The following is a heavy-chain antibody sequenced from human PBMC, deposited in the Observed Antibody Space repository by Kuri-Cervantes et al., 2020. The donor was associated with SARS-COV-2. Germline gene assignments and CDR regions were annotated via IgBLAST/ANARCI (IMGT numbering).Heavy chain of an antibody. D-gene: IGHD2-2*01. Sequence: ASVKVSCKASGGTFSSYAISWVRQAPGQGLEWMGWIKANSGGTNYAQDFQGRVTMTRDTSSNSVYMELSRLTSDDTAVYFCARDGCSRSTCYEDYTYYYMDVWGKGTTVTVSS. J-gene: IGHJ6*03. CDR1: GGTFSSYA. CDR3: ARDGCSRSTCYEDYTYYYMDV. CDR2: IKANSGGT. V-gene: IGHV1-2*02.